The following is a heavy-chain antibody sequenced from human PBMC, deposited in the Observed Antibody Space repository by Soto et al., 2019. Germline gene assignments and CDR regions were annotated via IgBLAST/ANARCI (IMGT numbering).Heavy chain of an antibody. CDR3: ARLPQPGGYGDYYYYYYMDV. CDR2: IYPGDSDT. J-gene: IGHJ6*03. D-gene: IGHD4-17*01. CDR1: GYSFTSYW. Sequence: EVQLVQSGAEVKKPGESLKISCKGSGYSFTSYWIGWVRQMPGKGLEWMGIIYPGDSDTRYSPSFQGQVTISADKSISTAYLQWSSLKASDTAMYYCARLPQPGGYGDYYYYYYMDVWGKGTTVTVSS. V-gene: IGHV5-51*03.